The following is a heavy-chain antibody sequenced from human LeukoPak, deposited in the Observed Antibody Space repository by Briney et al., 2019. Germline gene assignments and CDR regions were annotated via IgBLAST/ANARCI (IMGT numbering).Heavy chain of an antibody. CDR1: GFSLSNNW. J-gene: IGHJ3*02. V-gene: IGHV3-7*04. Sequence: GGSMRLSSAGSGFSLSNNWLTWDRQAPGKGMEWVANTKEDGSEKYYVDSVKGRFTISRDKAEESMYLQMNRQRATDTSVYYCARGKAVDIWAKGTMVTVVS. CDR3: ARGKAVDI. CDR2: TKEDGSEK.